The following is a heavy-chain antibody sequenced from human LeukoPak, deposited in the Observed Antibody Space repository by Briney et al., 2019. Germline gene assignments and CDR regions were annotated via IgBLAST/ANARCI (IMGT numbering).Heavy chain of an antibody. V-gene: IGHV1-69*13. CDR3: AREVAAAGSLMFDY. Sequence: GASVKVSCKASGYTFTGYAISWVRQAPGQGLEWMGGIIPIFGTANYAQKFQGRVTITADESTSTAYMELSSLRSEDTAVYYCAREVAAAGSLMFDYWGQGTLVTVSS. CDR2: IIPIFGTA. D-gene: IGHD6-13*01. J-gene: IGHJ4*02. CDR1: GYTFTGYA.